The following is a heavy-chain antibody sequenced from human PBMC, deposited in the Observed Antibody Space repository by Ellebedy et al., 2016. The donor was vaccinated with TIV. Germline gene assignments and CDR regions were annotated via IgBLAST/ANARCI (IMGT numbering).Heavy chain of an antibody. CDR1: GFTFSNYV. CDR2: IWSDGISK. Sequence: GESLKISCAASGFTFSNYVMHWVRQAPGKGLEWVAVIWSDGISKDYADSVKGRFTISRDNSKNTLYLQMNSLRAEDTAVYYCARGEYRGYAPPGYWGQGTLVTVSS. CDR3: ARGEYRGYAPPGY. J-gene: IGHJ4*02. V-gene: IGHV3-33*01. D-gene: IGHD5-12*01.